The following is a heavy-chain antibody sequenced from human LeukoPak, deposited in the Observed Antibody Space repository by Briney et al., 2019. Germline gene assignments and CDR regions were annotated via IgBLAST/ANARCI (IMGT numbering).Heavy chain of an antibody. V-gene: IGHV4-59*01. CDR2: IYYSGST. CDR1: GGSISSYY. J-gene: IGHJ4*02. Sequence: SETLSLTCTVSGGSISSYYWSWIRQPPGKGLEWIGYIYYSGSTNYNPSLKSRVTISVDTSKNQLSLKLSSVTAADTAVYYCARPPNEGYFDYWGQGTLVTVSS. D-gene: IGHD1-1*01. CDR3: ARPPNEGYFDY.